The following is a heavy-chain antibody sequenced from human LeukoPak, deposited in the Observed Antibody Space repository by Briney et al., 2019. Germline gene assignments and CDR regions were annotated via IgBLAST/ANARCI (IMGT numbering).Heavy chain of an antibody. CDR2: IMQGGSEK. J-gene: IGHJ2*01. V-gene: IGHV3-7*01. CDR1: GFTLTNYW. D-gene: IGHD3-22*01. Sequence: PGGPLRFSCAAPGFTLTNYWMTWVRQGPGKGLEWVARIMQGGSEKYYVDSVKGRFTVSRDNAKTSLYLQMNSLRAEDAAVYHCARGSYYDTSGYVNWYFDLWGRGTLVTVSS. CDR3: ARGSYYDTSGYVNWYFDL.